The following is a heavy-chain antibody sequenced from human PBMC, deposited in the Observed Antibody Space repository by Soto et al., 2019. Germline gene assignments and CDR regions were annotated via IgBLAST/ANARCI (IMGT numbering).Heavy chain of an antibody. V-gene: IGHV4-59*12. Sequence: SETLSLTCTVSGGSISSYYWNWIRQPPGKGLEWIGEIYQSGSTNYNPSLKSRVTISVDTSKNQFSLKLSSVTAADSAVYYCARVVGSSGWYYGSFDIWGPGTMVTVSS. D-gene: IGHD6-19*01. J-gene: IGHJ3*02. CDR3: ARVVGSSGWYYGSFDI. CDR1: GGSISSYY. CDR2: IYQSGST.